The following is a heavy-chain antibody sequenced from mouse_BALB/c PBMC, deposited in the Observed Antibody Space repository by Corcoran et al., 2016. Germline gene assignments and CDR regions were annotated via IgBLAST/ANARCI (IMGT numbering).Heavy chain of an antibody. CDR3: TRDYDYWYFDV. V-gene: IGHV1-26*01. J-gene: IGHJ1*01. D-gene: IGHD2-4*01. CDR1: GYSFNGYY. Sequence: EVQLQQSGPELVKPGASGKISCKASGYSFNGYYKHWVKQSHVKSLEWIGRINPYNGATSSNQNFNDKASLTVDKSSSTAYMELHSLTSEDSAVYYCTRDYDYWYFDVWGAGTTVTVSS. CDR2: INPYNGAT.